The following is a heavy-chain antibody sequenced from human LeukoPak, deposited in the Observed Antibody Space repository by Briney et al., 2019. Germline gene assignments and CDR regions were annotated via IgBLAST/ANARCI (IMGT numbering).Heavy chain of an antibody. Sequence: PGGSLRLSCEGSGFTFNGYAFSWVRQAPGKGLEWVAVTGGSDDNTHYADSVKGRFTISRDNSEKRLFLQMNSLGPDDSALYYCTKDLMTGFSSGWYFAYWGQGTLVTVSS. V-gene: IGHV3-23*01. CDR2: TGGSDDNT. J-gene: IGHJ4*02. D-gene: IGHD6-19*01. CDR3: TKDLMTGFSSGWYFAY. CDR1: GFTFNGYA.